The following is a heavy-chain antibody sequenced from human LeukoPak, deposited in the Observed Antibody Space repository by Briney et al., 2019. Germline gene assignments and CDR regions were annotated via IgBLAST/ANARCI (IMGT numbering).Heavy chain of an antibody. CDR1: GYTLTELS. CDR3: ATAGYCSGGSCSYYFDY. CDR2: FDPEDGET. V-gene: IGHV1-24*01. Sequence: GASVKVSCKVSGYTLTELSMHWVRQAPGKGLEWMGGFDPEDGETIYAQKFQGRVTMTEDTSTDTAYMELRSLRSEDTAVYYCATAGYCSGGSCSYYFDYWGQGTLVTVSS. J-gene: IGHJ4*02. D-gene: IGHD2-15*01.